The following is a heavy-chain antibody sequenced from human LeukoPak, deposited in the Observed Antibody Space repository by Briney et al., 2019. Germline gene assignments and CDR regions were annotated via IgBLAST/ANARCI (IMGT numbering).Heavy chain of an antibody. D-gene: IGHD3-9*01. CDR3: GGERGGRTGYASGDYDF. J-gene: IGHJ4*02. V-gene: IGHV4-38-2*02. Sequence: SETLSLTCAVSDFSISRGFYWAWIRQSPGKGLEWIGIIFYTGVTYYNPSLKSRVTLSVDTSKNQFSLNVASVTAADTAVYYWGGERGGRTGYASGDYDFWGQGILVTVSS. CDR2: IFYTGVT. CDR1: DFSISRGFY.